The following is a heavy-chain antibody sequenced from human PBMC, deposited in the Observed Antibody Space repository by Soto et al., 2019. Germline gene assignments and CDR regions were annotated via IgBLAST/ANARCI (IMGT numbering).Heavy chain of an antibody. Sequence: QVQLVQSGAEVKKPGSSVKVSCKASGGTFSNYAISWVRQAPGQGLEWMGGITPFFGTANYAQKFQGRVTITADESLSTAYMELSRLRSGETAVYYCAQTLGLAVAGPGRFDLWGRGTLVTVSS. CDR3: AQTLGLAVAGPGRFDL. V-gene: IGHV1-69*12. D-gene: IGHD6-19*01. CDR2: ITPFFGTA. J-gene: IGHJ2*01. CDR1: GGTFSNYA.